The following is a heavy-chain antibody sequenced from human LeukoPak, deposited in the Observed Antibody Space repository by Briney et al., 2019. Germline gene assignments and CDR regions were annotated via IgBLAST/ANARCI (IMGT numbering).Heavy chain of an antibody. Sequence: KASETLSLTCAVYGGSFSGYYWSWIRQPPGKGLEWIGEINHSGSTNYNPPLKSRVTISVDTSKNQFSLKLSSVTAADTAVYYCATLASRRWFDPWGQGTLVTVSS. V-gene: IGHV4-34*01. CDR2: INHSGST. J-gene: IGHJ5*02. D-gene: IGHD2/OR15-2a*01. CDR1: GGSFSGYY. CDR3: ATLASRRWFDP.